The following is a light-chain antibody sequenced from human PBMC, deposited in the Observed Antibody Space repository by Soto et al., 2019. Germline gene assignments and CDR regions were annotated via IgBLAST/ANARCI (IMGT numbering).Light chain of an antibody. V-gene: IGKV3-15*01. Sequence: EIVMTQSPVTLSVSPGERATLSCRASQNISRSLAWYQQKPGQGPSLLIYGTSTRAGGVPARFSGGGSGTEFTLTITSLQSEDFAVYYCHQYNGLPRTFGQGTKGEI. CDR1: QNISRS. J-gene: IGKJ1*01. CDR3: HQYNGLPRT. CDR2: GTS.